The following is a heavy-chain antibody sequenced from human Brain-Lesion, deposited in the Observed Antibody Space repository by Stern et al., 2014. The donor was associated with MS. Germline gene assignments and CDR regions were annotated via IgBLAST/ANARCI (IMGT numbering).Heavy chain of an antibody. Sequence: EVQLVESGGDLVQPGRSLRLSCAAFGFTFDDYAMHWVRQAPGKGLEGVAGISWNSSTIGYADSVKGRFTTSRDNAYSSLYLQMNSLRPEDTALYYCARDITGSSAYFAYWGQGTLVTVSS. CDR3: ARDITGSSAYFAY. V-gene: IGHV3-9*01. D-gene: IGHD1-14*01. J-gene: IGHJ4*02. CDR2: ISWNSSTI. CDR1: GFTFDDYA.